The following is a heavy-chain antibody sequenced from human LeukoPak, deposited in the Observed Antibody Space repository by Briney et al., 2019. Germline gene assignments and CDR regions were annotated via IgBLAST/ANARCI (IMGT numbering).Heavy chain of an antibody. D-gene: IGHD4-23*01. Sequence: SETLFLTCAVYGGSFSGHSWSWVRQAPGKGLEWLGEVDYSGTSICNPSLKSRLTLSVDTSKNQFSLRLRSLTAADTAMYFCARPRGSGGNMGYWGRGTLVTVSS. CDR2: VDYSGTS. CDR1: GGSFSGHS. CDR3: ARPRGSGGNMGY. V-gene: IGHV4-34*01. J-gene: IGHJ4*02.